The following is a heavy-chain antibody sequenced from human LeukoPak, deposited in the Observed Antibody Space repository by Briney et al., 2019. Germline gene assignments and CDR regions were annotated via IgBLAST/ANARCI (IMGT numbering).Heavy chain of an antibody. CDR2: INPNSGGT. V-gene: IGHV1-2*06. J-gene: IGHJ5*02. CDR3: ARGGQLLYHWFDP. CDR1: GYTFTGYY. Sequence: ASVKVSCKASGYTFTGYYMHWVRQAPGQGLEWMGRINPNSGGTNYAQKFQGRVTVTRDTSISTAYMELSRLRSDDTAVYYCARGGQLLYHWFDPWGQGTLVTVSS. D-gene: IGHD2-2*02.